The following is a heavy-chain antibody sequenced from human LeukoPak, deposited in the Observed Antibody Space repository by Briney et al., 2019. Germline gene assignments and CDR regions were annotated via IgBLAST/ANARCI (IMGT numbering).Heavy chain of an antibody. CDR1: GGSLSSYY. D-gene: IGHD3-3*01. J-gene: IGHJ6*02. CDR2: IYYTGST. Sequence: SETLSLTCTVSGGSLSSYYWSWIRQPPGKGLQWIGHIYYTGSTNYNPSLKSRLTISLDTSKNQFSLKLSSVTAADTAVYYCTRSLGVVIHGGMDVWGQGTTVTVSS. V-gene: IGHV4-59*01. CDR3: TRSLGVVIHGGMDV.